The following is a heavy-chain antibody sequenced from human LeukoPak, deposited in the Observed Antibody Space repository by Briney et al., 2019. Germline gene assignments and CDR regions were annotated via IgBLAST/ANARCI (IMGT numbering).Heavy chain of an antibody. CDR2: IYTSGST. V-gene: IGHV4-59*10. J-gene: IGHJ2*01. CDR3: ARGKVAGSDWYFDL. Sequence: SETLSLTCAVYGGSFSGYYWSWIRQPAGKGLEWIGRIYTSGSTNYNPSLKSRVTMSVDTSKNQFSLKLSSVTAADTAVYYCARGKVAGSDWYFDLWGRGTLVAVSS. CDR1: GGSFSGYY. D-gene: IGHD6-19*01.